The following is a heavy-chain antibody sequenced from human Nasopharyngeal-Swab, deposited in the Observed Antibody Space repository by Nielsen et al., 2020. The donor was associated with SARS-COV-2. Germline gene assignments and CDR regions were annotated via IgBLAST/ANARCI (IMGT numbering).Heavy chain of an antibody. V-gene: IGHV3-23*01. Sequence: GESLKISCAASGFSFSTYAMSWVRLAPGKGLEWVSSISDGGDSTFYADSVRGRLTISSDNSENTLYLQLSSLRADDTAVYYCAKLAVTVYWYFDVWGPGTLLTVSS. CDR2: ISDGGDST. CDR3: AKLAVTVYWYFDV. CDR1: GFSFSTYA. J-gene: IGHJ2*01.